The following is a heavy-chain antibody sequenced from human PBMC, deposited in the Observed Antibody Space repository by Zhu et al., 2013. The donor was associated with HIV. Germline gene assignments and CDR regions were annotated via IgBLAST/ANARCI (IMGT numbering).Heavy chain of an antibody. V-gene: IGHV5-51*01. J-gene: IGHJ4*02. D-gene: IGHD2-2*01. Sequence: EVQLVQSGAEMKKPGESLKISCQPSGYDFATYWIGWVRQMPGKGLEWMGFIYPGDSDAKYSPSFRGQVRFSVGRSSKTVYLHLDNLKASDTAIYFCGRRGFCSRTNCSPTPFDFWGQGTLVTVSS. CDR2: IYPGDSDA. CDR3: GRRGFCSRTNCSPTPFDF. CDR1: GYDFATYW.